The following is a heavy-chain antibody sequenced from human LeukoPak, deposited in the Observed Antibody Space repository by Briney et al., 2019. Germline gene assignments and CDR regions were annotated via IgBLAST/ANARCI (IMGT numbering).Heavy chain of an antibody. CDR1: GTSISSGAYS. D-gene: IGHD3-3*01. V-gene: IGHV4-31*03. J-gene: IGHJ4*02. Sequence: SETLSLTCTVSGTSISSGAYSWSWVRQHPGKGLEWIAYIYYSGNTYYNPSLKRRVTISVDTSENQFSLKLSSVTAADTAVYYCARTITIFGALGYFDYWGQGTLVTVSS. CDR3: ARTITIFGALGYFDY. CDR2: IYYSGNT.